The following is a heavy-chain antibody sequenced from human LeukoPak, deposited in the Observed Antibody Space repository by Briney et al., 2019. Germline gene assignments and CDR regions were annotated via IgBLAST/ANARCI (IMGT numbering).Heavy chain of an antibody. CDR3: ARSWDKINFIGFDP. V-gene: IGHV4-59*01. J-gene: IGHJ5*02. CDR1: GGSISSYY. CDR2: IYYSGST. Sequence: SETLSLTCTVSGGSISSYYWSWIRQPPGKGLEWIGYIYYSGSTNYNPSLKSRVTISVDTSKNQFSLKLSSVTAADTAVYYCARSWDKINFIGFDPWGQGTLVTVSS. D-gene: IGHD3-16*02.